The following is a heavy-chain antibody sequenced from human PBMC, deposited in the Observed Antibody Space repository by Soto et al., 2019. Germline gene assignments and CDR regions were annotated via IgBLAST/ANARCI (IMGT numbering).Heavy chain of an antibody. V-gene: IGHV5-10-1*01. CDR3: AVFRSSWFGDGRLDS. J-gene: IGHJ4*02. CDR1: AHTLRTYC. CDR2: IDPSQSYF. Sequence: LKISCDLSAHTLRTYCINSGRHIPEKGLEWMGRIDPSQSYFNYNPSFQGHVTISADKSTSKAYLQWNSLEASDTAIYYCAVFRSSWFGDGRLDSWGPGTLVTVSS. D-gene: IGHD6-13*01.